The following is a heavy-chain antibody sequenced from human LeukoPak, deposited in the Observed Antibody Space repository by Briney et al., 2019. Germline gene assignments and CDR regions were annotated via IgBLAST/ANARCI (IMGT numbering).Heavy chain of an antibody. J-gene: IGHJ6*03. CDR1: GGSISSYY. V-gene: IGHV4-59*01. D-gene: IGHD4-17*01. CDR2: IYYSGST. Sequence: PSETLSLTCTVSGGSISSYYWSWIRQPPGKGLEWIGYIYYSGSTNYNPSLKSRVTISVDTSKNQFSLKLSSVTAADTAVYYCARVWTTVKHYYYYTDVWGKGTTVTISS. CDR3: ARVWTTVKHYYYYTDV.